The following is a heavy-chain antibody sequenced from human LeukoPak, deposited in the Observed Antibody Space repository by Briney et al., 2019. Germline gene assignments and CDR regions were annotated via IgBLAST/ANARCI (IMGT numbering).Heavy chain of an antibody. CDR1: GFTFSSYG. CDR3: AKGGGDGYR. J-gene: IGHJ4*02. Sequence: GGSLRLSCAASGFTFSSYGMHWVRQAPGKGLEWVAVISYDGSNKYYADSVKGRFTISRDNSKNTLHLQMNSLRAEDTAVYYCAKGGGDGYRWGQGTLVTVSS. D-gene: IGHD5-24*01. V-gene: IGHV3-30*18. CDR2: ISYDGSNK.